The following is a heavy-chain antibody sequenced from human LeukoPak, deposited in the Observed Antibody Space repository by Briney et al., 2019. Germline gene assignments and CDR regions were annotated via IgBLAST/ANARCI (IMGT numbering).Heavy chain of an antibody. V-gene: IGHV3-9*01. Sequence: PGGSLRLSCAASGFTFDDYAMHWVRQAPGKGLEWVSGISWNSGSIGYADSVKGRFTISRDNAKNSLYLQMNGLRAEDTALYYCAKDIRGIAAAGTFFDYWGQGTLVTVSS. D-gene: IGHD6-13*01. CDR1: GFTFDDYA. CDR2: ISWNSGSI. CDR3: AKDIRGIAAAGTFFDY. J-gene: IGHJ4*02.